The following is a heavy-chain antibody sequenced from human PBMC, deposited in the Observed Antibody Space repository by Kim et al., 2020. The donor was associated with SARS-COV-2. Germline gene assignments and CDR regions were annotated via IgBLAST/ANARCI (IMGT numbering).Heavy chain of an antibody. D-gene: IGHD3-16*01. CDR2: INNSGSSS. Sequence: GGSLRLSCAASGFSFSAYWMHWVRQAPGKGLVWLSRINNSGSSSSHADSVKGRFTSSRDNAKNTLYLQMNSLRVEDTAVYFCARAWGVPDHDWDFDLWGRGTLVTVS. V-gene: IGHV3-74*01. CDR3: ARAWGVPDHDWDFDL. CDR1: GFSFSAYW. J-gene: IGHJ2*01.